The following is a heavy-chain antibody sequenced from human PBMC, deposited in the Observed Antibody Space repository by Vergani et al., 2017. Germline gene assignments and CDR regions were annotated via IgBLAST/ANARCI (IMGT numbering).Heavy chain of an antibody. CDR3: ARDRRGYCSSTSCSTPRGRFDP. D-gene: IGHD2-2*01. J-gene: IGHJ5*02. CDR2: IIPIFGTA. V-gene: IGHV1-69*01. CDR1: GGTFSSYA. Sequence: QVQLVQSGAEVKKPGSSVKVSCKASGGTFSSYAISWVRQAPGQGLEWMGGIIPIFGTANYAQKFQGRVTITADESTSTAYMELSSLRSEDTAVYYCARDRRGYCSSTSCSTPRGRFDPWGQGTLVTVSS.